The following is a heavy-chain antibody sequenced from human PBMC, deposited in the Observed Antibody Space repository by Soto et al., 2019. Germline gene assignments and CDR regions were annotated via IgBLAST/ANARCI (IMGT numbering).Heavy chain of an antibody. CDR2: INPNSGGT. CDR3: ARPYGSGSYYDAFDI. J-gene: IGHJ3*02. D-gene: IGHD3-10*01. V-gene: IGHV1-2*04. CDR1: GYTFTGYY. Sequence: ASVKVSCKASGYTFTGYYMHWVRQAPGRGLEWMGWINPNSGGTNYAQKFQGWVTMTRDTSISTAYMELSRLRSDDTAVYYCARPYGSGSYYDAFDIWGQGTMVTVSS.